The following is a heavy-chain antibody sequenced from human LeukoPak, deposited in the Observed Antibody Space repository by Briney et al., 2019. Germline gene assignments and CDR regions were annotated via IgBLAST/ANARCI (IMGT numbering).Heavy chain of an antibody. D-gene: IGHD6-6*01. CDR2: IGAGTGAVT. J-gene: IGHJ5*02. CDR3: AKDRLSAPVAPRFDP. V-gene: IGHV3-23*01. Sequence: GGSLRLSCAASGFTFSSYAMRWVRQAPGKGLQWVLAIGAGTGAVTIYADSVKGRFTISRDNSKNTLYLQMNSLRGEDTAVYYCAKDRLSAPVAPRFDPWGQGTQVTVSS. CDR1: GFTFSSYA.